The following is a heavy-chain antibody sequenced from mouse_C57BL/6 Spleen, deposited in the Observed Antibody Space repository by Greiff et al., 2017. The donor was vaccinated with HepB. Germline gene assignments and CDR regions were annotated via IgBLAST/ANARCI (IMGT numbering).Heavy chain of an antibody. V-gene: IGHV7-3*01. Sequence: EVKLMESGGGLVQPGGSLSLSCAASGFTFTDYYMSWVRQPPGKALEWLGFIRNKANGYTTEYSASVKGRFTISRDHSQSILYLQMNALRAEDSATYYCARYGTTVNMDYWGQGTSVTVSS. D-gene: IGHD1-1*01. CDR3: ARYGTTVNMDY. CDR1: GFTFTDYY. CDR2: IRNKANGYTT. J-gene: IGHJ4*01.